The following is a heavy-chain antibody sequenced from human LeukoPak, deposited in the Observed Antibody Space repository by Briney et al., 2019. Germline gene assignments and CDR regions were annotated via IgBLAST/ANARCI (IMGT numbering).Heavy chain of an antibody. V-gene: IGHV3-23*01. CDR2: ISGSGGST. J-gene: IGHJ4*02. Sequence: PGGSLRLSCAASGFTFSSYAMSWVRQAPGKGLEWVSAISGSGGSTYYADSVKGRFTISRDNSKNTLYLQMNSLRAEDTPVYYCASGYSYGYYFDYWGQGTLVTVSS. CDR1: GFTFSSYA. D-gene: IGHD5-18*01. CDR3: ASGYSYGYYFDY.